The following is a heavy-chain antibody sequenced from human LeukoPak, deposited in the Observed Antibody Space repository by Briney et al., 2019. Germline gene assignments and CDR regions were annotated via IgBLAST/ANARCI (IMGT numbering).Heavy chain of an antibody. D-gene: IGHD6-13*01. V-gene: IGHV3-23*01. J-gene: IGHJ4*02. CDR2: ITSSGRDT. Sequence: PGGSLRLSCAASGHIFSNFGISWVRQAPGKGLEWVSSITSSGRDTYYAQTVKGRFTISRDNSKNTLSLQVSSLRVEDTAIYYCVKSRESSIWYSLGDYWGQGIAVTVSS. CDR3: VKSRESSIWYSLGDY. CDR1: GHIFSNFG.